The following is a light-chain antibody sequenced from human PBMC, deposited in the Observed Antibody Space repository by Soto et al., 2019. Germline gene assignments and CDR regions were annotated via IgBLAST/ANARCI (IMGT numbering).Light chain of an antibody. V-gene: IGKV3-15*01. Sequence: EIVMTQSPATLSVSPGERVSLSCRASQSVGSDLAWYLQKPGQAPSLLVYGASTRATGMPARFSGSGYGTEFTLTISSLQSEDFAVYYCQQYNNWPHTFGQGTKLEIK. CDR3: QQYNNWPHT. J-gene: IGKJ2*01. CDR2: GAS. CDR1: QSVGSD.